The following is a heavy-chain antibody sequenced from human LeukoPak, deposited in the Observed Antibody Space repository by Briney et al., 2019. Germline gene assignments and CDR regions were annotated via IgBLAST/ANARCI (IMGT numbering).Heavy chain of an antibody. CDR2: ISSSSSTI. CDR3: AREGVQLELSD. J-gene: IGHJ4*02. D-gene: IGHD1-1*01. CDR1: GFTFSSYW. V-gene: IGHV3-48*04. Sequence: GGSLRLSCAASGFTFSSYWMSWVRQAPGKGLEWVSYISSSSSTIYYADSVKGRFTISRDNAKSSLYLQMNSLRAEDTAVYYCAREGVQLELSDWGQGTLVTVSS.